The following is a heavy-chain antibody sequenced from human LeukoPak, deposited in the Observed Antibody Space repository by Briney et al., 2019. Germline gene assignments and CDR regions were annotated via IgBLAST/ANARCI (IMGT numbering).Heavy chain of an antibody. CDR3: ARASVSSSFVYWESAYFDI. D-gene: IGHD6-6*01. CDR2: INGGSGNT. CDR1: GYTFTNYA. V-gene: IGHV1-3*01. Sequence: ASVKVSCKASGYTFTNYAIHWVRQAPGQRLEWMGWINGGSGNTKYSQNFQGRVTITRDTSASTAYMELSSLRSEDTAVYYCARASVSSSFVYWESAYFDIWGQGTLVTVSS. J-gene: IGHJ4*02.